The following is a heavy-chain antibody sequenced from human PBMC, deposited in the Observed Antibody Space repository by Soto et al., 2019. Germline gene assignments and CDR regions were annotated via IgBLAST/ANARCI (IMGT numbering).Heavy chain of an antibody. CDR1: GFTFYSYA. CDR3: AKRGDSYYYGMNV. V-gene: IGHV3-23*01. D-gene: IGHD3-16*01. J-gene: IGHJ6*02. Sequence: EVQLLASGGGLVQPGGSLRLSCAASGFTFYSYAMDWVRQAPGKGLEWVSSISARSDNTYYADSVKGRFTISRDHSKSTLYLQVNSLRAEDTAIYYCAKRGDSYYYGMNVWGQGTTVTFSS. CDR2: ISARSDNT.